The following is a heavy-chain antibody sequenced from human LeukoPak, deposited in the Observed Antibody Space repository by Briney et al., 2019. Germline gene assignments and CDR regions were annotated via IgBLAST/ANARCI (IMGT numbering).Heavy chain of an antibody. D-gene: IGHD3-10*01. J-gene: IGHJ5*02. CDR2: INAGNGNT. Sequence: GASVKVSCKASGYIFTSYAMHWVRQAPGQRLEWMGWINAGNGNTKYSQKFQGRVTITRDTSASTAYMELSSLRSEDTAVYYCARDPSDLLWFGELFVWFDPWGQGTLVTVSS. V-gene: IGHV1-3*01. CDR3: ARDPSDLLWFGELFVWFDP. CDR1: GYIFTSYA.